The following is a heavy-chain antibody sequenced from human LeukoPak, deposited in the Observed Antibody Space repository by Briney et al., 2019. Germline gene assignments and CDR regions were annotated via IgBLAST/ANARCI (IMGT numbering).Heavy chain of an antibody. J-gene: IGHJ3*02. CDR3: TIGLAGDWDAFDI. D-gene: IGHD6-19*01. CDR2: IHADSGNT. Sequence: ASVKVSCTTSGYTFTTCAVHWVRQAPRQRLEWMGWIHADSGNTKYSQKLQGRVAIARDTSASTIYMELTSLRIEDTAVYFCTIGLAGDWDAFDIWGLGTMVTVSS. V-gene: IGHV1-3*01. CDR1: GYTFTTCA.